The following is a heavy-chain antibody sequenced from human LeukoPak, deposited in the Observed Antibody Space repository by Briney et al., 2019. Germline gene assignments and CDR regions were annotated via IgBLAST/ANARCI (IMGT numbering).Heavy chain of an antibody. D-gene: IGHD2-15*01. CDR3: ARDNRYCNGGYCSNWFDP. CDR1: GYTFTSYY. J-gene: IGHJ5*02. V-gene: IGHV1-46*01. Sequence: ASVKVSCKASGYTFTSYYMHWVRQAPGQGLEWMGIINPSGGSTSYAQKFQGRVTMTRDMSTSTVYMELSSLRSEDTAVYYCARDNRYCNGGYCSNWFDPWGQGTLVTVSS. CDR2: INPSGGST.